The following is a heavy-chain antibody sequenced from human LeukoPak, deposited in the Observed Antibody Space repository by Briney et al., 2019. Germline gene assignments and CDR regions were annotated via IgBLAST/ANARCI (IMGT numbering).Heavy chain of an antibody. D-gene: IGHD2/OR15-2a*01. Sequence: SETLSLTCTVSGGSISSYYWSWIRQPPGKGLEWIGYIYYSGSTNYNPSLKSRVTISVDTSKNQFSLKLSSVTAADTAVYYCARVKNIGFFDYWGQGTLVTVSS. CDR1: GGSISSYY. J-gene: IGHJ4*02. V-gene: IGHV4-59*01. CDR2: IYYSGST. CDR3: ARVKNIGFFDY.